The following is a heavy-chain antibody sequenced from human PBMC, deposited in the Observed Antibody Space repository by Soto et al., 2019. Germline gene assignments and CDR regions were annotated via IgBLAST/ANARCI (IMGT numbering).Heavy chain of an antibody. CDR2: IRSKAYGGTT. V-gene: IGHV3-49*03. CDR1: GFTFGDYA. CDR3: TREPRARGYDFWSGYPVPYYYYYGMDV. D-gene: IGHD3-3*01. J-gene: IGHJ6*02. Sequence: GGSLRLSCTASGFTFGDYAMSWFRQAPGKGLEWVGFIRSKAYGGTTEYAASVKGRFTISRDDSKSIAYLQMNSLKTEDTAVYYCTREPRARGYDFWSGYPVPYYYYYGMDVWGQGTTVTVS.